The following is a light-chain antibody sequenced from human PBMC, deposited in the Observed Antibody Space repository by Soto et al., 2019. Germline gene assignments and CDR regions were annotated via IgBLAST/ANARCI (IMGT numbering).Light chain of an antibody. Sequence: VVLTQSPATLSLSPGERATLSCRASQSVSSYLAWYQRKPGQAPRLLIYGASNRATGIPARFSGSGSGTDFTLTISSLEPEDFAVYYCQQRSNWPPITFGQGTRLENK. V-gene: IGKV3-11*01. CDR2: GAS. CDR3: QQRSNWPPIT. CDR1: QSVSSY. J-gene: IGKJ5*01.